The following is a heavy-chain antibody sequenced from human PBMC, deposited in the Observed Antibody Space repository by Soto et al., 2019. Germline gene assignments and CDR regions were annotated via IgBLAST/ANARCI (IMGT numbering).Heavy chain of an antibody. D-gene: IGHD3-22*01. J-gene: IGHJ4*02. CDR2: ISSSGGYT. Sequence: PGGSLRLSCAASGFTFSSYAMSWVCQAKGKGLEWVSGISSSGGYTYYTDSGKGRFTISRDNSKNTLYLQMNSLRVEDTAVYYCAKTSYYSDSSGSGARAFDHWGQGTLVTVSS. CDR3: AKTSYYSDSSGSGARAFDH. CDR1: GFTFSSYA. V-gene: IGHV3-23*01.